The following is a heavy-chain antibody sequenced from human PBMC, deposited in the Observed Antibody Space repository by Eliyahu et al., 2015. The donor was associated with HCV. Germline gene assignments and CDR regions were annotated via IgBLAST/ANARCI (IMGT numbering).Heavy chain of an antibody. CDR2: IIPFFKTT. J-gene: IGHJ5*02. Sequence: QVQLVQSGAEVKKPGSSVKVSCKVSGGTFTTYTITWVRQAPGQRLEWMGGIIPFFKTTNYAQKFQGRVTITADTLTNTAYLELIGLTSEDTAVYYCALEGGGSGPRWFDPWGQGTLVTVSS. CDR3: ALEGGGSGPRWFDP. CDR1: GGTFTTYT. V-gene: IGHV1-69*06. D-gene: IGHD6-19*01.